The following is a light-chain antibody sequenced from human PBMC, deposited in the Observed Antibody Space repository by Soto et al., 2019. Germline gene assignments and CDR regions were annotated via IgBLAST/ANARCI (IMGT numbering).Light chain of an antibody. J-gene: IGLJ2*01. CDR3: QSYDSSLSVV. Sequence: QPVLTQPPSVSGAPGQRVTISCTGSSSNIGAGYDVHWYQQLPGTAPKLLIYGNSNRPSGVPDRFSGSKSGTSASLAITGLQAEDEADYSCQSYDSSLSVVFGGGTKVTDL. CDR2: GNS. V-gene: IGLV1-40*01. CDR1: SSNIGAGYD.